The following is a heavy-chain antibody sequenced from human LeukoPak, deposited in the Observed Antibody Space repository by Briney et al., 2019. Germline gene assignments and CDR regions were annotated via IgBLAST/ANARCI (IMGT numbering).Heavy chain of an antibody. D-gene: IGHD2-15*01. CDR2: IYYSGST. CDR3: ARGGSLGVV. J-gene: IGHJ4*02. Sequence: SETLSLTCTVSGGSISSYYWSWIRQPPGKGLEWIGYIYYSGSTNYNPSLKSRVTISVDTSKNQFSLKLSSVTVADTAVYYCARGGSLGVVWGQGTLVTVSS. CDR1: GGSISSYY. V-gene: IGHV4-59*01.